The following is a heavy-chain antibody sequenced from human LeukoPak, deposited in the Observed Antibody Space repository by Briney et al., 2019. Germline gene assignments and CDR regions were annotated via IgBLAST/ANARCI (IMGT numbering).Heavy chain of an antibody. D-gene: IGHD3-10*01. Sequence: GGSVRLSCADSGLTFRTYWMSWLRHAPGKGLEWVANINQDGREEYYVESVKGRFANSRDNAKNSLYLQMNGLRAEDTAVYHCARVGEYGSGSYYSYWGQGILVIVSS. V-gene: IGHV3-7*05. CDR2: INQDGREE. CDR1: GLTFRTYW. CDR3: ARVGEYGSGSYYSY. J-gene: IGHJ4*02.